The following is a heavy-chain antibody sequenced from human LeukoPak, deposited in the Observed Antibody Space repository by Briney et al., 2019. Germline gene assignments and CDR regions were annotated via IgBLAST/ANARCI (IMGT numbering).Heavy chain of an antibody. J-gene: IGHJ5*02. Sequence: SETLSLTCTVSGYSISSGYYWGWIRQPPGKGLEWIGSIYHSGSTYYNPSLKSRVTISVDTSKNQFSLKLSSVTAADTAVYYCASLSITMVRGVPENWFDPWGQGTLVTVSS. CDR1: GYSISSGYY. V-gene: IGHV4-38-2*02. CDR2: IYHSGST. D-gene: IGHD3-10*01. CDR3: ASLSITMVRGVPENWFDP.